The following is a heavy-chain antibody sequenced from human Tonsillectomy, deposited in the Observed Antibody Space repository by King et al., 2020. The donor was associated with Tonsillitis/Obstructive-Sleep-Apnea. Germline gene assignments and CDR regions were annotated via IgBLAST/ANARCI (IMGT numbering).Heavy chain of an antibody. CDR1: GYTFTGYY. CDR2: INPNSGGT. D-gene: IGHD2-2*01. CDR3: ARGYCSSTSCQGGGWFDP. Sequence: EQLVQSGAEVKKPGASVKVSCKASGYTFTGYYMHWVRQAPGQGLEWMGWINPNSGGTNYAQKFQGWVTMTRDTSISTAYMELSRLRSDATAVYYCARGYCSSTSCQGGGWFDPWGQGTLVTVSS. J-gene: IGHJ5*02. V-gene: IGHV1-2*04.